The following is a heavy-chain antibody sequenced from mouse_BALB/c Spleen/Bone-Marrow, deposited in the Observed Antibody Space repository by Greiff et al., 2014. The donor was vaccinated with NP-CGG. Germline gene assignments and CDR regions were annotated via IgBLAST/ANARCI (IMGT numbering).Heavy chain of an antibody. V-gene: IGHV14-4*02. CDR3: NARGDYDFDYFDY. CDR1: GFNIKDYY. Sequence: VQLKQSGAELVRSGASVKLSCTASGFNIKDYYMHWVKQRPEQGLEWIGWIDPENGDTEYAPKFQGKATMTADTSSNTAYLQPSSLTSEDTAVYYCNARGDYDFDYFDYWGQGTTLTVSS. CDR2: IDPENGDT. J-gene: IGHJ2*01. D-gene: IGHD2-4*01.